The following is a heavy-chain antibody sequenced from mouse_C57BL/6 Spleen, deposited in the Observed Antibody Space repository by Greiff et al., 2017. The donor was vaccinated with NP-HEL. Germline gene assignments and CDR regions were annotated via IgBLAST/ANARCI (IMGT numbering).Heavy chain of an antibody. J-gene: IGHJ4*01. V-gene: IGHV14-1*01. Sequence: VQLQQSGAELVRPGASVKLSCTASGFNITDYYMHWVKQRPEQGLEWIGRIDPEDGDTEYAPKFQGKATMTADTSSNTAYLQLSSLTSEDTAVYYCTSTTGDYYAMDYWGQGTSVTVSS. D-gene: IGHD1-1*01. CDR1: GFNITDYY. CDR2: IDPEDGDT. CDR3: TSTTGDYYAMDY.